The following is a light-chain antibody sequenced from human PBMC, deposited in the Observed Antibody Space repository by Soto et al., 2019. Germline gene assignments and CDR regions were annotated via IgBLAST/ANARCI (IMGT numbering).Light chain of an antibody. CDR1: QSITGTY. CDR2: GAS. J-gene: IGKJ1*01. Sequence: ENVLTQSPGTLSLSPGARATLSCRASQSITGTYLAWYQQKPGQAPRLLIYGASNRATGIPDRFSGSGSGTDFTLTISRLEPEDFAVYYCQQYNNWPTFGQGTKVEIK. V-gene: IGKV3-20*01. CDR3: QQYNNWPT.